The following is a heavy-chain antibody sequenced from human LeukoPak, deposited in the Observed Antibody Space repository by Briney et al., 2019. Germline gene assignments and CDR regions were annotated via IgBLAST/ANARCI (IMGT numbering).Heavy chain of an antibody. CDR1: GGSISTTNYY. Sequence: TSETLSLTCIVSGGSISTTNYYWGWIRQPPGKGLEWIGTIYYSGSTNYNPSLKSRVTISVDTSKNQFSLKLSSVTAADTAVYYCARASLKGWFGEYNWFDPWGQGTLVTVSS. V-gene: IGHV4-39*07. CDR3: ARASLKGWFGEYNWFDP. CDR2: IYYSGST. D-gene: IGHD3-10*01. J-gene: IGHJ5*02.